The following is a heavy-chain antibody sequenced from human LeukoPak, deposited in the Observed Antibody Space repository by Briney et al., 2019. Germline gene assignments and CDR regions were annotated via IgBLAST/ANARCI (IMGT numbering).Heavy chain of an antibody. V-gene: IGHV4-39*01. CDR2: IYYSGST. CDR3: ARQITFGGVIATNWFDP. J-gene: IGHJ5*02. Sequence: KPSETLSLTCTVSGGSISSSSYYWGWIRQPPGQGLEWIGSIYYSGSTYYNPSLKSRVTISVDTSKNQFSLKLSSVTAADTAVYYCARQITFGGVIATNWFDPWGQGTLVTVSS. CDR1: GGSISSSSYY. D-gene: IGHD3-16*02.